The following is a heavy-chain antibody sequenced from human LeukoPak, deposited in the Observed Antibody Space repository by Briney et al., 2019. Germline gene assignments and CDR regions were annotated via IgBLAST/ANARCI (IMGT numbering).Heavy chain of an antibody. CDR1: IDSFSNYH. D-gene: IGHD6-13*01. Sequence: SETLSLTCAVYIDSFSNYHWNWIRQTPAKGMEWIGEVNESGGTNISPSLRSRVILSVDTSKNQFSLKLSSVTAADTAVYYCARGPGGSSWYRDYYYYMDVWGKGTTVTVSS. J-gene: IGHJ6*03. CDR3: ARGPGGSSWYRDYYYYMDV. CDR2: VNESGGT. V-gene: IGHV4-34*01.